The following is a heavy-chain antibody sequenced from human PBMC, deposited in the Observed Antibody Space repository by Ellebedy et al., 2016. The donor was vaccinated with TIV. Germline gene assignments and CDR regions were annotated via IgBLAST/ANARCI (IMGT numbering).Heavy chain of an antibody. Sequence: ASVKVSXXASGYTFTSYGISWVRQATGQGLEWMGWMNPNSGNTGYAQKFQGRVTMTRNTSISTAYMELSSLRSEDTAVYYCARGLRYFDAGWFDPWGQGTLVTVSS. CDR1: GYTFTSYG. V-gene: IGHV1-8*02. D-gene: IGHD3-9*01. J-gene: IGHJ5*02. CDR3: ARGLRYFDAGWFDP. CDR2: MNPNSGNT.